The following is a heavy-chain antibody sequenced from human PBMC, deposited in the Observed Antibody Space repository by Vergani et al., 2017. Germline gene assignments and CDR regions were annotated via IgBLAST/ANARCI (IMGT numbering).Heavy chain of an antibody. CDR2: IIPIFGTA. D-gene: IGHD2-2*01. Sequence: QVQLVQSGAEVKKPGSSVKVSCKASGGTFSSYAISWVRQAPGQGLKWMGGIIPIFGTANYAQKFQGRVTITADESTSTAYMELSSLRSEDTAVYYCARDGYCSSTSCHDAFDIWGQGTMVTVSS. CDR1: GGTFSSYA. CDR3: ARDGYCSSTSCHDAFDI. J-gene: IGHJ3*02. V-gene: IGHV1-69*01.